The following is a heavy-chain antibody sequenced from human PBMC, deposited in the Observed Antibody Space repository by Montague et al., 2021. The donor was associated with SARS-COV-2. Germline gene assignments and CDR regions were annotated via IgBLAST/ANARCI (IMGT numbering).Heavy chain of an antibody. CDR1: GGSISSYY. D-gene: IGHD4-17*01. Sequence: SETLSLTCTVSGGSISSYYWSWIRQPPGKGLEWIGYIYYSGSTNYNPSLKSRVTISVDTSKNQFSLKLNSVTAADTAVYYCAREFGGTTYYYGMDVWGQGTTVTVSS. CDR2: IYYSGST. CDR3: AREFGGTTYYYGMDV. V-gene: IGHV4-59*01. J-gene: IGHJ6*02.